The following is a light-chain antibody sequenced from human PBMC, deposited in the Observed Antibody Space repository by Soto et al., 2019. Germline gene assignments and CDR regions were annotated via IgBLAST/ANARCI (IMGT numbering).Light chain of an antibody. Sequence: QSALTQPASVSGSPGQSITISCTGTSNDVGGYSFVSWYQHHPGKAPKLMINDVSNRPSGISHRFSGSKSGNTASLTISGLQAEDEADYYCTSYTTSNTVLFGGWTKLTVL. J-gene: IGLJ2*01. CDR3: TSYTTSNTVL. V-gene: IGLV2-14*01. CDR1: SNDVGGYSF. CDR2: DVS.